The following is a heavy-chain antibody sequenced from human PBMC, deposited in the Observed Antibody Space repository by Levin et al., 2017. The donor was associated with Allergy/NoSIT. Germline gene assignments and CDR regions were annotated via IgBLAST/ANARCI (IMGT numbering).Heavy chain of an antibody. CDR3: ARQGYFRRGSSWTFDAFDF. J-gene: IGHJ3*01. Sequence: SETLSLTCTVAGGSISSSTYYWGWIRQPPGKGLDWIGTVYYSGITYYNPSLKSRVTMPVDTSKNQFSLKLSFVTAADTAVYYCARQGYFRRGSSWTFDAFDFWGQGTMVTVSS. D-gene: IGHD6-13*01. CDR1: GGSISSSTYY. V-gene: IGHV4-39*01. CDR2: VYYSGIT.